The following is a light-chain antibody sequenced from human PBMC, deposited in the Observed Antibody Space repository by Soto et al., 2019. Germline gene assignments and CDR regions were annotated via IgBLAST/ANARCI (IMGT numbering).Light chain of an antibody. CDR2: DVN. V-gene: IGLV2-14*03. CDR3: SSYTSTNPVI. J-gene: IGLJ7*01. Sequence: QSVLTQPASVSGSPGQSIAISCTGSSSDVGGYDYVSWYQQHPGKAPKLMIYDVNSRPSGVSDRFSGSKSGNTASLTISGLQAEDEAGYYCSSYTSTNPVIFGGGTQLTVL. CDR1: SSDVGGYDY.